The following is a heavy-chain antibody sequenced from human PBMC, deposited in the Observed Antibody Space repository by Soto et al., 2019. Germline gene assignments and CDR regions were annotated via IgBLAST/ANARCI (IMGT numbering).Heavy chain of an antibody. V-gene: IGHV3-23*01. CDR3: ARRDYYYYSAGYWDKNPSDY. Sequence: GGSLRLSCAASGFTFTNHSMSWVRQAPGKGLEWVSDIGGSGSSTYYADSAQGRFTISRDNCKDTLYLQMNGQRAEDTAVYYCARRDYYYYSAGYWDKNPSDYWGQGAMVTVSS. D-gene: IGHD3-22*01. CDR2: IGGSGSST. CDR1: GFTFTNHS. J-gene: IGHJ4*01.